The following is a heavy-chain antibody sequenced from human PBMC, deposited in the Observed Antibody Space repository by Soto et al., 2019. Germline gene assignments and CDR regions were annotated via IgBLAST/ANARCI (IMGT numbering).Heavy chain of an antibody. D-gene: IGHD2-15*01. V-gene: IGHV4-31*03. Sequence: SETLSLTCTVSGGSISSGGYYWSWIRQHPGKGLEWIGYIYYSGSTYYNPSLKSRVTISVDTSKNQFSLKLSSVTAADTAVYYCARGKGGNPSYNWFDPWGQGTLVTVSS. CDR3: ARGKGGNPSYNWFDP. J-gene: IGHJ5*02. CDR1: GGSISSGGYY. CDR2: IYYSGST.